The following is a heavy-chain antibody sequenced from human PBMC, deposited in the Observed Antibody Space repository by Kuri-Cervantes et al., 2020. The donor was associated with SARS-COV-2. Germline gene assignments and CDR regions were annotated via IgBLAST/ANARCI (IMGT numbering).Heavy chain of an antibody. D-gene: IGHD6-13*01. CDR3: ARDKSGSWYRVGYYMDV. CDR1: GFTFSSYD. V-gene: IGHV3-13*03. Sequence: GESLKISCAACGFTFSSYDMHWVRQATGKGLEWVSAIGTAGDTYYPGSVKGQFTISRENAKNSLYLQMNSLRAEDTAVYYCARDKSGSWYRVGYYMDVWGKGTTVTVSS. CDR2: IGTAGDT. J-gene: IGHJ6*03.